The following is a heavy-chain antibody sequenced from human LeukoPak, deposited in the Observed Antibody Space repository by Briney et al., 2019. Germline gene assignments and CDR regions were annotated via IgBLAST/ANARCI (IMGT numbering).Heavy chain of an antibody. V-gene: IGHV4-59*08. CDR2: IYYSGST. CDR1: GGSISTYY. J-gene: IGHJ5*02. D-gene: IGHD2-15*01. CDR3: ARQTVGYNISGRFDP. Sequence: KPSETLSLTCTVSGGSISTYYWSWIRQPPGKGLEWIGYIYYSGSTNYNPSLKNRVTISVDTSKNQFSLKLSSVTAADTAVYYCARQTVGYNISGRFDPWGQGTRVTVSS.